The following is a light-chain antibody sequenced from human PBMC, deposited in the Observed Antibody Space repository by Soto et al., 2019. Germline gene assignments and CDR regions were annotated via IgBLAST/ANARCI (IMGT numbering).Light chain of an antibody. Sequence: EIVMTQSPATLSVSPGERATLSCRASQTVNNNLAWYQQKPGQAPRLLIYGASARATGIPARFSGSGSGTEFTLIISSLQSEVFAVYYCQQYNNWPLTFGGGTKVEIK. CDR2: GAS. J-gene: IGKJ4*01. V-gene: IGKV3-15*01. CDR3: QQYNNWPLT. CDR1: QTVNNN.